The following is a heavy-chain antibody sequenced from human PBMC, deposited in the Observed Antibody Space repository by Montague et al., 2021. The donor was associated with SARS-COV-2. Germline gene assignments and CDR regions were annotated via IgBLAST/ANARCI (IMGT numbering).Heavy chain of an antibody. V-gene: IGHV3-23*01. Sequence: SLRLSCAASGFASSSYAMSWVRQAPGKGLGWVSAISGSGGSTYYADSVKGRFTISRDNSKNTLYLQMNSLRAEDTAVYYCAKDGHYDFWSGYYFDYWGQGTLVTVSS. J-gene: IGHJ4*02. CDR2: ISGSGGST. CDR1: GFASSSYA. CDR3: AKDGHYDFWSGYYFDY. D-gene: IGHD3-3*01.